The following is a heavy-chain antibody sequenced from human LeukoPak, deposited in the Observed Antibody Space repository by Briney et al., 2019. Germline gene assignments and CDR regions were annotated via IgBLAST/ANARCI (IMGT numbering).Heavy chain of an antibody. Sequence: SVKVSCKASGYTFTSYGISWVRQAPGQGLEWMGGIIPIFGTANYAQKFQGRVTITADESTSTAYMELSSLRSEDTAVYYCAREEEYWFDPWGQGTLVTVSS. D-gene: IGHD3-10*01. V-gene: IGHV1-69*13. CDR2: IIPIFGTA. J-gene: IGHJ5*02. CDR1: GYTFTSYG. CDR3: AREEEYWFDP.